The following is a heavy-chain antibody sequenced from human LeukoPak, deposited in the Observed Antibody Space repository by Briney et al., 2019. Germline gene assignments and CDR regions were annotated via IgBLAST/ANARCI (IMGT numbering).Heavy chain of an antibody. D-gene: IGHD6-19*01. CDR1: GGTFSSYA. Sequence: ASVKVSCKASGGTFSSYAISWVRQAPGQGLEWMGGIIPIFGTANYAQKFQGRVTITADESTSTAYMELSSVISEDTAVYYCARAAGYSSGWRRFPYGMDVWGQGTTVTVSS. CDR2: IIPIFGTA. J-gene: IGHJ6*02. CDR3: ARAAGYSSGWRRFPYGMDV. V-gene: IGHV1-69*13.